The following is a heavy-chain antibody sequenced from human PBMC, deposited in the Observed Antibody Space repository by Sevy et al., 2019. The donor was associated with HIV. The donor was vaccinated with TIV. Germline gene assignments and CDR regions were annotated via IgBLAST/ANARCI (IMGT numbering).Heavy chain of an antibody. J-gene: IGHJ4*02. D-gene: IGHD5-18*01. Sequence: SETLSLTCTVSGYSISSGYYWGWIRQPPGKGLEWIGSIYHSGSTYYNPSLKSRVTISVDTSKNQFSLKLSSVTAADTAVYYCARDNSYGQNGDFDYWGQGTLVTVSS. CDR2: IYHSGST. CDR3: ARDNSYGQNGDFDY. V-gene: IGHV4-38-2*02. CDR1: GYSISSGYY.